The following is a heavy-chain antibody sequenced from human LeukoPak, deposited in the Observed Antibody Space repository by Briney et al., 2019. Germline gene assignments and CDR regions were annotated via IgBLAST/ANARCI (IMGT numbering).Heavy chain of an antibody. CDR1: GFTFSSYG. CDR3: AKIGGNVVY. V-gene: IGHV3-23*01. J-gene: IGHJ4*02. D-gene: IGHD4-23*01. CDR2: INNSGGST. Sequence: GGTLRLSCAASGFTFSSYGMSWVRQAPGKGLEWVSSINNSGGSTYYADSVKGRFAISRDNPKNTLYLQMNSLRAEDTAVYYCAKIGGNVVYWGQGTLVTVSS.